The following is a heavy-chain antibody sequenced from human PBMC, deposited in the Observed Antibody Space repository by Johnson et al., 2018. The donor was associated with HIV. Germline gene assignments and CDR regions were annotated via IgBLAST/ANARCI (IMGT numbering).Heavy chain of an antibody. CDR3: ARDFTAVYCGGDCYAFDI. V-gene: IGHV3-7*05. CDR2: IKQDGSEK. D-gene: IGHD2-21*02. Sequence: VQLVESVGDLVKPGGSLRLSCTASGFTFGSYWMSWVRQAPGKGLEWVANIKQDGSEKYYVGSVKGRFTISRDNAEKSLYLQMNSLRAEDTAVYYCARDFTAVYCGGDCYAFDIWGQGTMVTVSS. CDR1: GFTFGSYW. J-gene: IGHJ3*02.